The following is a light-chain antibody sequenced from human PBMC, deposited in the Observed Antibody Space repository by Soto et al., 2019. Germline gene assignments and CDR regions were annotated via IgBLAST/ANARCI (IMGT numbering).Light chain of an antibody. J-gene: IGKJ2*01. Sequence: EIVMTQSPATLSLSPGERAALSCRARQSINSELAWYQQKPGQPPRLLLYGASTRATGVPARFTGSESGSEFTLTISGLQSEDFAVYYCQQGHNWPLTFGQGTRLEI. V-gene: IGKV3-15*01. CDR2: GAS. CDR3: QQGHNWPLT. CDR1: QSINSE.